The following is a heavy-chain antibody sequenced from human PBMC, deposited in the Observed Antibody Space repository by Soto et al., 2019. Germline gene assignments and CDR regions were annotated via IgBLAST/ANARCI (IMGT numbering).Heavy chain of an antibody. CDR2: ISGSGGST. Sequence: GGSLRLSCAASGFTFSSYAMSWVRQAPGKGLEWVSAISGSGGSTYYADSVKGRFTISRDNSKNTLYLQMNSLRAEDTAVYYCAKDLGRVITDYYYYYGMDVWGQGTTVPVSS. CDR3: AKDLGRVITDYYYYYGMDV. D-gene: IGHD3-22*01. V-gene: IGHV3-23*01. CDR1: GFTFSSYA. J-gene: IGHJ6*02.